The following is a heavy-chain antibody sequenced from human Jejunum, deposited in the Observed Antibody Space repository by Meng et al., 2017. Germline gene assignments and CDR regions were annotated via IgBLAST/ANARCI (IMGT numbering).Heavy chain of an antibody. CDR1: GFTFSTYD. J-gene: IGHJ4*02. D-gene: IGHD2-8*01. Sequence: GGSLRLSCAASGFTFSTYDMNWVRQAPGKGLEWVSAISRTGAFIYYADSVKGRFTISRDNSRSTLYLEINTLRVDDTAVYYCAKESWYNGGWDHLDYWGQGTLVTVSS. V-gene: IGHV3-23*01. CDR3: AKESWYNGGWDHLDY. CDR2: ISRTGAFI.